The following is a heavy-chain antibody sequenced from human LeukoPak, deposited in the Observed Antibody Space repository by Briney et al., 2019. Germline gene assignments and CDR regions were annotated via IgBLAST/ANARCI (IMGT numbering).Heavy chain of an antibody. J-gene: IGHJ5*02. CDR3: ARGVTTTHSNWFDP. CDR2: ISKSGTT. D-gene: IGHD4-17*01. CDR1: GVSISYATYQ. V-gene: IGHV4-61*02. Sequence: PSQTLSLTCTVSGVSISYATYQWTWIRQSAGKGLEWIGLISKSGTTNYNPSHKSRVTISIDTTKNQFSLKLTSVTAADTAVYYCARGVTTTHSNWFDPWGQGTLVTVSS.